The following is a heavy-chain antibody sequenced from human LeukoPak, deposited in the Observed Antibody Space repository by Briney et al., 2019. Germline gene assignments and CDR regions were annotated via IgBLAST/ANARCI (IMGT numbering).Heavy chain of an antibody. Sequence: HPGGSLRLSCAASGFTFSSYWMRWVRQAPGKGLEWVANIKRDGSDKYYVGSVEGRFTISRDNAKNSLYLQMSSLRAEDTAIYYCARALYNRGWYPDYFDSWGQGTLVTVSS. J-gene: IGHJ4*02. CDR2: IKRDGSDK. D-gene: IGHD6-19*01. V-gene: IGHV3-7*01. CDR3: ARALYNRGWYPDYFDS. CDR1: GFTFSSYW.